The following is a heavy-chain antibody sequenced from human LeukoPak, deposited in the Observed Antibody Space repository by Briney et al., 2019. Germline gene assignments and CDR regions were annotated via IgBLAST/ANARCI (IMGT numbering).Heavy chain of an antibody. Sequence: PGGSLRLSCAASGFTFSSYSLNWVRQAPGKGLEWVSSISGSSSYIYYAGSVKGRFTISRHNAKNSLYLQMNSLRAEDTAVYYCARVPAGVIGMKDAFDIWGQGTMVTVSS. CDR1: GFTFSSYS. V-gene: IGHV3-21*01. CDR2: ISGSSSYI. D-gene: IGHD3-16*02. J-gene: IGHJ3*02. CDR3: ARVPAGVIGMKDAFDI.